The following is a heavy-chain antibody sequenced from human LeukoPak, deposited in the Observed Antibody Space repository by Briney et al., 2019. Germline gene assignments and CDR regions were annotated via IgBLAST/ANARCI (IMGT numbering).Heavy chain of an antibody. CDR1: GGSISSYY. V-gene: IGHV4-59*01. J-gene: IGHJ6*03. CDR2: IYYSGST. CDR3: ARAGGYCSSTSCYWDYYYYYYMDV. Sequence: SETLSLTCTVSGGSISSYYWSWIRQPPGKGLEWIGYIYYSGSTNYNPSLKSRVTISVDTSKNQFSLKLSSVTAADTAVYYCARAGGYCSSTSCYWDYYYYYYMDVWGKGTTVTVSS. D-gene: IGHD2-2*01.